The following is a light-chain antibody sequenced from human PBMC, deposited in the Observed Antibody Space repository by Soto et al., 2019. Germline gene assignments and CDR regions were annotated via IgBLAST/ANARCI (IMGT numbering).Light chain of an antibody. J-gene: IGLJ1*01. V-gene: IGLV2-14*01. CDR2: EVS. CDR1: SSDGGAYNY. Sequence: QSALTQPASVSGSPGQSITISCTGTSSDGGAYNYVSWYQQHPGKAPKLMIYEVSNRPSGVSNRFSGSKSGNTASLTIFGLQAEDEADYYCSSYTSSSTLYVFGTGTKLTVL. CDR3: SSYTSSSTLYV.